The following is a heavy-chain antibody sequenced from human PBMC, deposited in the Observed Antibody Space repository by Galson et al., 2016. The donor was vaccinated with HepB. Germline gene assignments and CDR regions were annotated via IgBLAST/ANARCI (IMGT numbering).Heavy chain of an antibody. D-gene: IGHD4-17*01. J-gene: IGHJ4*02. CDR1: GFVFRAYA. CDR3: ARDSGDPGPFDY. V-gene: IGHV3-23*01. Sequence: SLRLSCAASGFVFRAYAMNWVRQAPGKGLEWVSTTTESGGGTHYADSVKGRFIISRDNSKSTVYLQLNSLRAEDTAVYYCARDSGDPGPFDYWGRGTLVTVSS. CDR2: TTESGGGT.